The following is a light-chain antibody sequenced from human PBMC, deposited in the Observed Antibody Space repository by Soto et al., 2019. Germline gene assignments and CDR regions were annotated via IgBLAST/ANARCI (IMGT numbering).Light chain of an antibody. J-gene: IGKJ1*01. CDR2: SAS. Sequence: EIVLTQSPGTPSLSPGERGTLSCRASQNLGTLYLAWFQQKSGQAPRLLIYSASRRATGIPDRFTGSGSGTDFTLTINRVEPEDFAVYFCQQYAGSPRTFGQGTKVDIK. V-gene: IGKV3-20*01. CDR1: QNLGTLY. CDR3: QQYAGSPRT.